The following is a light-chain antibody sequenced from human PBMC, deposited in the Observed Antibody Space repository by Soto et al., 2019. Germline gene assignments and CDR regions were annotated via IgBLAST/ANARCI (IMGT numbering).Light chain of an antibody. CDR3: QQYGSSPPLT. CDR2: GAS. Sequence: EIVLTQSPGTLSLSPGERATLSCRAIQSVSSSYLAWYQQKPGQAPRLLIYGASSRATGIPDRFSGSGSGTDFTLTISRLEPEDFAVYYCQQYGSSPPLTFGGGTMVDI. CDR1: QSVSSSY. V-gene: IGKV3-20*01. J-gene: IGKJ4*01.